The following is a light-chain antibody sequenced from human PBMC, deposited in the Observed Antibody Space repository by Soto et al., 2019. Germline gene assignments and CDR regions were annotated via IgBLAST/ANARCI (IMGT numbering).Light chain of an antibody. CDR2: EVS. Sequence: QSALTQPPSASGSPGQSVTISCTGTSSDVGGYNDVSWYQQHPGKAPKLIIYEVSQRPSWVPDRFSGSKSGHTASLTVSGLQAQDEADYYCSSFAGSTPYVFGSGTKLTVL. J-gene: IGLJ1*01. V-gene: IGLV2-8*01. CDR1: SSDVGGYND. CDR3: SSFAGSTPYV.